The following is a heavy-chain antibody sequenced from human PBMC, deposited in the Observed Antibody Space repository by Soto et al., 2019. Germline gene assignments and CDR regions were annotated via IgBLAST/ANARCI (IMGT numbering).Heavy chain of an antibody. CDR3: ARGSQGYYYGMDV. CDR2: IYHSGST. V-gene: IGHV4-4*02. Sequence: SETLSLTCAVSGGPISSSNWWSWVRQPPGKGLEWIGEIYHSGSTNYNPSLKSRVTISVDKSKNQFSLKLSPVTAADTAVYYCARGSQGYYYGMDVWGQGTTVTVSS. J-gene: IGHJ6*02. CDR1: GGPISSSNW.